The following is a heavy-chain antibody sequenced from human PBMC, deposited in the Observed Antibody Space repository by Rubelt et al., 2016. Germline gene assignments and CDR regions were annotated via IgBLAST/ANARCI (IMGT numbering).Heavy chain of an antibody. D-gene: IGHD6-6*01. V-gene: IGHV1-3*01. CDR2: INAGNGNT. J-gene: IGHJ4*02. Sequence: QVQLVQSGAEVMKPGASVKVSCKASGYTFSRYPMHWVRQAPGQRLEWMGWINAGNGNTQYSQNFQGRVTITRETSRRTVYMELSTRGSEDTAVYYCARERPSACNFDCWGQGTPVIVSS. CDR3: ARERPSACNFDC. CDR1: GYTFSRYP.